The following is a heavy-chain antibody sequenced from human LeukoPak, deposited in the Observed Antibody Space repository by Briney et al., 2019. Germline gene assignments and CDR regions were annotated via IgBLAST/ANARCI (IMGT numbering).Heavy chain of an antibody. CDR1: GYTFIDYY. CDR2: ISPKSGAT. Sequence: ASVKVSCKTSGYTFIDYYMHWVRQAPGQGLEWMGCISPKSGATDYAQTFQGSVTMTWDTSMTTAYMQLSSLRSDDTAVYFCARGEHYYDSSGREFEYWGQGTLVTVSS. J-gene: IGHJ4*02. CDR3: ARGEHYYDSSGREFEY. V-gene: IGHV1-2*02. D-gene: IGHD3-22*01.